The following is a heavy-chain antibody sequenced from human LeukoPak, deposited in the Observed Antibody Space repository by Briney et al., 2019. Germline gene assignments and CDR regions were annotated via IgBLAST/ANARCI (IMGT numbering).Heavy chain of an antibody. Sequence: GGSLRLSCAASGFTLSSYWVHWVRQAPGKGLEWVAVISYDGSNKSYGDSVKGRFTISRDNSKNTLYLQMNSLRAEDTAVYYCAKDASPTVTTAYWYFDRWGRGTLVTVSS. CDR2: ISYDGSNK. J-gene: IGHJ2*01. CDR1: GFTLSSYW. CDR3: AKDASPTVTTAYWYFDR. D-gene: IGHD4-17*01. V-gene: IGHV3-30*18.